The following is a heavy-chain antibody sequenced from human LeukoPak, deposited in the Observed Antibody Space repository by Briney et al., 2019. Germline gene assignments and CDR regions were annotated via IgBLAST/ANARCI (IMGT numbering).Heavy chain of an antibody. CDR3: ARDVDSGVDFWSGYYSIDY. D-gene: IGHD3-3*01. CDR2: INPNSGGT. V-gene: IGHV1-2*02. Sequence: ASVKVSCKASGYTFTGYYIHWVRQAPGQGLEWMGWINPNSGGTNSAQKFQGRVTMTRDTSISAAYMELRSLRSDDTAVYYCARDVDSGVDFWSGYYSIDYWGQGTLVTVSS. CDR1: GYTFTGYY. J-gene: IGHJ4*02.